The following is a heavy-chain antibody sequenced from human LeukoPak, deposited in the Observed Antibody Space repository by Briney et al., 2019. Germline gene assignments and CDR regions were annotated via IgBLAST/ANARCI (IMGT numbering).Heavy chain of an antibody. CDR2: GYYSGST. Sequence: SGTLSLTCTVSGASTSSSYWSWIRQSPGKGLEWIGYGYYSGSTYYNPSLRSRVTISVDMSKNQFSLRLNSVTAADTAVYYCARPIYTSSWYAFDIWGQGTTVSVSS. CDR3: ARPIYTSSWYAFDI. D-gene: IGHD6-13*01. CDR1: GASTSSSY. V-gene: IGHV4-59*08. J-gene: IGHJ3*02.